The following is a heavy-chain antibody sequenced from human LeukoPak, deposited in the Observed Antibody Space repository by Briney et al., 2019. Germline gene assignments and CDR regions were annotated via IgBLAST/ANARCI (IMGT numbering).Heavy chain of an antibody. CDR2: IKSKAHGGTT. CDR3: TTIRFDYGDYFDY. J-gene: IGHJ4*02. Sequence: GGSLRLSCAASGFTFSDYYMSWVRQAPGKGLEWVGRIKSKAHGGTTAYAATVKDTFTSARENTKNTLYLQMNSRKTEDTAVYYCTTIRFDYGDYFDYWGQGTLVTVSS. D-gene: IGHD4-17*01. CDR1: GFTFSDYY. V-gene: IGHV3-15*01.